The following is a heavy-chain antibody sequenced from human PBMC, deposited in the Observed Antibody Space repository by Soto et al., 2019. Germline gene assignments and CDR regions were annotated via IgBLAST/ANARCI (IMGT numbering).Heavy chain of an antibody. Sequence: GASVKVSCKASGYTFSNYAMHWVRQAPGQRLEWMGWINAGNGKTKYSQKFQGRVTITGDASATTLYFELSSLRFEDTAVYYFARGPRILEWLLQTPDNWFAPGGQGTLVTVSS. J-gene: IGHJ5*02. D-gene: IGHD3-3*01. CDR1: GYTFSNYA. CDR2: INAGNGKT. CDR3: ARGPRILEWLLQTPDNWFAP. V-gene: IGHV1-3*01.